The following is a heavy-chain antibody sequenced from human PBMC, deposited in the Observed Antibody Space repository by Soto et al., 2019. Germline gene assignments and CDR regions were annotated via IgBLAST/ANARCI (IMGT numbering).Heavy chain of an antibody. CDR3: ARDTLDTYYYGSGSYANYYGMDV. CDR1: GFTFSSYS. Sequence: GGSLRLSCAASGFTFSSYSMNWVRQAPGKGLEWVSSISSSSSCIYYADSVKGRFTISRDNAKNSLYLQMNSLRAEDTAVYYCARDTLDTYYYGSGSYANYYGMDVWGQGTTVTVSS. J-gene: IGHJ6*02. V-gene: IGHV3-21*01. D-gene: IGHD3-10*01. CDR2: ISSSSSCI.